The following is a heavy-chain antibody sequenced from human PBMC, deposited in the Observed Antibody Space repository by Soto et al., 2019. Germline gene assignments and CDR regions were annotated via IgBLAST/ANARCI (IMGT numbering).Heavy chain of an antibody. CDR2: IIPIFGTA. CDR3: ARANWGGDCYGSRPGIYCYFDF. D-gene: IGHD2-21*02. Sequence: QVQLVQSGPEVKKPGSSVKVSCKASGGTFSSYAISWVRQAPGQGLEWMGGIIPIFGTANYAQKYQGRVSTAADVSTSTVYMGLSSLRTEDTALYYCARANWGGDCYGSRPGIYCYFDFWGSGTLVTVSS. V-gene: IGHV1-69*01. J-gene: IGHJ2*01. CDR1: GGTFSSYA.